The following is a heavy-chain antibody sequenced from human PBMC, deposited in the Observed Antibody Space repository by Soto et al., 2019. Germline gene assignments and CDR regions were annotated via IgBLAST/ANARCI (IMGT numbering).Heavy chain of an antibody. D-gene: IGHD3-10*01. V-gene: IGHV4-30-2*06. CDR2: IYPSGTS. Sequence: LSLTCAVSGDSISGGGFSWNWIPQSPGKGLEWIGYIYPSGTSYYNLSLKSRVTISVDKSQNQFSLSLSSMTAADTAVYYCAIGHWFASGSPDWGHGTLGTGSS. CDR3: AIGHWFASGSPD. CDR1: GDSISGGGFS. J-gene: IGHJ4*01.